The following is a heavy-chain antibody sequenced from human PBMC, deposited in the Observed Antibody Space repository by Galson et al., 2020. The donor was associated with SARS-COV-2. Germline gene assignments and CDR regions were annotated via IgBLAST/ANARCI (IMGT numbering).Heavy chain of an antibody. V-gene: IGHV3-30*04. J-gene: IGHJ1*01. CDR1: GFSFSNYA. CDR2: ISYDGSNK. CDR3: ARDAISAAGASWGYFQH. D-gene: IGHD6-13*01. Sequence: GESLKISCAASGFSFSNYAMHWVRQAPGKGLEWVAVISYDGSNKYYADSVKGRFTISRDNSRNTLYLQMNSLRAEDTAFYYCARDAISAAGASWGYFQHWGQGTLVTVSS.